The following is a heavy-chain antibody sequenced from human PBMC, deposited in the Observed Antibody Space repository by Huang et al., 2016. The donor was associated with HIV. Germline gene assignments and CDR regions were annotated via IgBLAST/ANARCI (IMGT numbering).Heavy chain of an antibody. J-gene: IGHJ4*02. CDR3: ARHYNNYIDYFDY. CDR2: ISSGGTTV. D-gene: IGHD4-4*01. Sequence: QVQLVESGGGLVKPGKSLRLSCDVSGFTFSDYYMSWIRQALGKGLEGVSDISSGGTTVSYAESVKGRFTISRDNTKNSLYLQMNSLRAEDTAVYYCARHYNNYIDYFDYWGQGTLVTVSS. V-gene: IGHV3-11*04. CDR1: GFTFSDYY.